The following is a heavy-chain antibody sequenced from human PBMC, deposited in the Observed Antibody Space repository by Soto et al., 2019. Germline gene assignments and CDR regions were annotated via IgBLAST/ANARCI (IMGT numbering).Heavy chain of an antibody. J-gene: IGHJ6*02. CDR3: ARGRTTLLWFGEHYGMDV. V-gene: IGHV4-30-4*01. Sequence: SETLSLTCTVSGGSISSGDYYWSWIRQPPGKGLEWIGYIYYSGSTYYNPSLKSRVTISVDTSKNQFSLKLSSVTAADTAVYYCARGRTTLLWFGEHYGMDVWGQGTTVTVSS. CDR2: IYYSGST. D-gene: IGHD3-10*01. CDR1: GGSISSGDYY.